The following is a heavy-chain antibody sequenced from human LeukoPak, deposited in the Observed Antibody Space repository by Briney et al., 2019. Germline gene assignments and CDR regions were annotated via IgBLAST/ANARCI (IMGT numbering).Heavy chain of an antibody. V-gene: IGHV4-59*01. J-gene: IGHJ4*02. D-gene: IGHD4-17*01. Sequence: SETLSLTCTVSGGSISSYYWSWIRQPPGKGLEWIGYIYYSGSTNYNPSLKSRVTISVDTSKNQFSLKLSSVTAADTAVYYCALNDYGDGLGYWGQGTLVTVFS. CDR2: IYYSGST. CDR1: GGSISSYY. CDR3: ALNDYGDGLGY.